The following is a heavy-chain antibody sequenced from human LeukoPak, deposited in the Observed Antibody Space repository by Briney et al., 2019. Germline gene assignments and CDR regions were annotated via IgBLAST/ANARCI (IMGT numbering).Heavy chain of an antibody. CDR2: INPNSGGT. CDR3: ARRGSVRGVTNWFDP. J-gene: IGHJ5*02. Sequence: ASVKVSCKASGYTFTGYYMHWVRQAPGQGLEWMGWINPNSGGTNYAQKFQGRVTMTRDTSISTAYMELSSLRSEDTAVYYCARRGSVRGVTNWFDPWGQGXLVTV. D-gene: IGHD3-10*01. CDR1: GYTFTGYY. V-gene: IGHV1-2*02.